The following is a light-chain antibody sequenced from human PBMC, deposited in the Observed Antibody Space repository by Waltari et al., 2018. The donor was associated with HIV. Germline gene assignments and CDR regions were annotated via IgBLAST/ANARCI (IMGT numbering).Light chain of an antibody. V-gene: IGLV1-51*01. Sequence: QSVLTQPPSVSAAPGQKVTIPCSGRSSKFGNDFVSWYQHLPGAAPKLLVYDNDKPPSGISDRFSGAKSGTSATLGITGLQTGDEADYYCGTWDTSLGAGVFGGGTKLTVL. CDR2: DND. J-gene: IGLJ3*02. CDR1: SSKFGNDF. CDR3: GTWDTSLGAGV.